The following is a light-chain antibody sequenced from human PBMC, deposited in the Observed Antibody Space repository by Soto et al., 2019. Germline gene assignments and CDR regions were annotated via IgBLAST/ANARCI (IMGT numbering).Light chain of an antibody. V-gene: IGLV2-8*01. CDR1: SSDVGDSNY. CDR2: EVN. Sequence: QSALTQPPSASGALGQSVTISCTGTSSDVGDSNYVSWYKQHPGKAPKLIIHEVNKRPSGVPDRFSGSKSGNTASLTVSGLQADDEADYYCSSYAGSNHWVFGGGTQLTVL. CDR3: SSYAGSNHWV. J-gene: IGLJ3*02.